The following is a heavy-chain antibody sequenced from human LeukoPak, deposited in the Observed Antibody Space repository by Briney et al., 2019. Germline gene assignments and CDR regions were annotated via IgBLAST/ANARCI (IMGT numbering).Heavy chain of an antibody. CDR2: IKEDGSEK. J-gene: IGHJ4*02. CDR3: ATDVDYGDSSF. CDR1: GFTFSKYW. Sequence: GGSLRLSCVASGFTFSKYWVNWVRQAPGKGLEWVVNIKEDGSEKSYVDSVKGRFTISRDNAKNSLYLQMNNVRAEDTAVYYCATDVDYGDSSFWGQGTLVIVSS. V-gene: IGHV3-7*01. D-gene: IGHD4-17*01.